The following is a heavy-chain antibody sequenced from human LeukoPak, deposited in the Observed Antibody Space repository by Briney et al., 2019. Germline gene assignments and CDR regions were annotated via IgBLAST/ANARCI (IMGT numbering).Heavy chain of an antibody. CDR3: AKSRSVVPAATNY. V-gene: IGHV3-23*01. J-gene: IGHJ4*02. CDR1: GFTFSSYN. CDR2: IGGSGDNT. D-gene: IGHD2-2*01. Sequence: GGSLRLSCAASGFTFSSYNMSWVRQAPGKGLEWVSVIGGSGDNTYYADSVKGRFTISRDNSKNTLYLQMNSLRAEDTAVYYCAKSRSVVPAATNYWGQGTLVIVSS.